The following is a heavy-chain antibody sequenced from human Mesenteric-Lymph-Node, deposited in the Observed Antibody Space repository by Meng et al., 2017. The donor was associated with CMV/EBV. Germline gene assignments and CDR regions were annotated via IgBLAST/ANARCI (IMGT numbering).Heavy chain of an antibody. CDR2: LYSGGAT. CDR1: GFNVNSKY. Sequence: GGSLRLSCAASGFNVNSKYMSWVRQARGKGLEWISMLYSGGATEYADSVKGRFTISRDDSKNTVFLQMNSLRVDDTAVYFCARGFHLLFDHWGQGALVTVSS. D-gene: IGHD2-21*01. J-gene: IGHJ4*02. CDR3: ARGFHLLFDH. V-gene: IGHV3-66*02.